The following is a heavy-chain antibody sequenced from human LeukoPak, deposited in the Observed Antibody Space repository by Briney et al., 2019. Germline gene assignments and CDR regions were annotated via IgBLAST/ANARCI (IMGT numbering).Heavy chain of an antibody. CDR3: ARARRYYDSSGYYYVLALGY. CDR1: GYTFTGYY. D-gene: IGHD3-22*01. CDR2: INPNSGGT. V-gene: IGHV1-2*02. J-gene: IGHJ4*02. Sequence: ASVKVSCKASGYTFTGYYMHWVRQAPGQGPEWMGWINPNSGGTNYAQKFQGRVTMTRDTSISTAYMELSRLRSDDTAVYYCARARRYYDSSGYYYVLALGYWGQGTLVTVSS.